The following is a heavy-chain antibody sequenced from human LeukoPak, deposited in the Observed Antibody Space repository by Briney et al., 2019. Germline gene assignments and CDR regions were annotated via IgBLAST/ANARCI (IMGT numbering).Heavy chain of an antibody. D-gene: IGHD3-3*01. V-gene: IGHV4-39*07. CDR2: VYYSGSA. CDR1: GGSISSSNYY. J-gene: IGHJ5*02. CDR3: ARAMRITIFKGGFDP. Sequence: SETLSLTCHVSGGSISSSNYYWGWIRQPPGKGLEWIGNVYYSGSASFNPSLKSRVTISVGTSKNQFSLKLSSVTAADTAVYYCARAMRITIFKGGFDPWGQGALVTVSS.